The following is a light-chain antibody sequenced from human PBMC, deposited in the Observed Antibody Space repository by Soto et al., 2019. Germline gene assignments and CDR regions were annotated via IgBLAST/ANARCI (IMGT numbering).Light chain of an antibody. CDR2: SNN. CDR3: AAWDDSLNGVV. J-gene: IGLJ2*01. Sequence: QPVLTQPPSASGTPGQRVAISCSGSSSNIGGNTVKWYQQLPGTAPKLLIYSNNQRPSGVPDRFSGSKSGTSASLAISGLQSEDEADYHCAAWDDSLNGVVFGGGTKPTVL. CDR1: SSNIGGNT. V-gene: IGLV1-44*01.